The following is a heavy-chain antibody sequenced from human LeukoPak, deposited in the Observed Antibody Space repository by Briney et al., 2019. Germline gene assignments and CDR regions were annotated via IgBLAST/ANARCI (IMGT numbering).Heavy chain of an antibody. J-gene: IGHJ4*02. D-gene: IGHD2-15*01. CDR1: GFTFSNYW. V-gene: IGHV3-74*01. CDR3: ARGRGCSGGSCYYFDY. Sequence: PGGSLRLSCAASGFTFSNYWMHWVRQAPGKGLVWVSRIKSDGSRTDYADSVKGRFTISRDNAKNTLYLQMNSLRAEDTAVYYCARGRGCSGGSCYYFDYWGQGTLVTVSS. CDR2: IKSDGSRT.